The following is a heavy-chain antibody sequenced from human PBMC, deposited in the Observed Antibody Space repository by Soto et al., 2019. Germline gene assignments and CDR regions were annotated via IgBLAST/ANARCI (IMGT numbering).Heavy chain of an antibody. J-gene: IGHJ3*02. D-gene: IGHD1-26*01. CDR1: GFTFSSYE. CDR2: ISSSGSTI. V-gene: IGHV3-48*03. Sequence: EVQLVESGGGLVQPGGSLRLSCAASGFTFSSYEMNWVRQAPGKGLEWVSYISSSGSTIYYADSVKGRFTISRDNAKNSLYLQMNSVRAEDTAVYYCARPWDPGDDAFDIWGQGTIVTVSS. CDR3: ARPWDPGDDAFDI.